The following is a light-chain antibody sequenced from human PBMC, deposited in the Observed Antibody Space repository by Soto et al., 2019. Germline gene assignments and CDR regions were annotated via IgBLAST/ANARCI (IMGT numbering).Light chain of an antibody. V-gene: IGKV1-8*01. CDR3: QQYYSYPLT. CDR2: AAS. J-gene: IGKJ4*01. CDR1: QGISSY. Sequence: AIRMTQSPSSLSASTGDRVTITCRASQGISSYLAWYQQKPGKAPKLLIYAASTLQSGVPSRFSGSGSGTDFTLTRSCLQSEDFATYYCQQYYSYPLTFGGGTKVEIK.